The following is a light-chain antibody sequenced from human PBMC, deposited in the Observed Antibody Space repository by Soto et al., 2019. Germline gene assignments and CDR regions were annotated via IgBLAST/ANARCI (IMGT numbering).Light chain of an antibody. CDR3: CSYAVSYTLV. CDR2: DVI. J-gene: IGLJ2*01. V-gene: IGLV2-11*01. CDR1: SSDVAGYHY. Sequence: QSALTQPRSVSGSPGQSVTISCTGTSSDVAGYHYVSWYQQHPGKAPKLMIYDVIKRPSGVPDRFSGSKSGNTASLTISGLQGEDEADYYCCSYAVSYTLVFGGGTKLTVL.